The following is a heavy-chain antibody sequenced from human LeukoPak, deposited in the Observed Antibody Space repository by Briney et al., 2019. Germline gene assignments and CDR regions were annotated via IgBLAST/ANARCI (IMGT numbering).Heavy chain of an antibody. CDR1: GLTFSTYS. CDR2: ISSDSGTI. D-gene: IGHD1-14*01. Sequence: GGSLRLSCGASGLTFSTYSMYLVRQAPGKGLEWVSYISSDSGTIYYADSVKGRFTISRDTAKNSLYLQMNSLRAEDTAVYYCARAAQPGFDPWGQGTLVTVSS. CDR3: ARAAQPGFDP. V-gene: IGHV3-48*01. J-gene: IGHJ5*02.